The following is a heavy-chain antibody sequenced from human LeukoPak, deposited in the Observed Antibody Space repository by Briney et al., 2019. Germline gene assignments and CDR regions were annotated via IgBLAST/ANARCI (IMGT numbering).Heavy chain of an antibody. J-gene: IGHJ4*02. Sequence: GESLKISCKGSGYSFTSYWISWVRQMPGKGLEWMGRIDPSDSYTNNSPSFQGQVTISADKSISTAYLQWSSLKASDTAMYYCARLDCSSTSCPLDYWGQGTLVTVSS. CDR1: GYSFTSYW. V-gene: IGHV5-10-1*04. CDR2: IDPSDSYT. D-gene: IGHD2-2*01. CDR3: ARLDCSSTSCPLDY.